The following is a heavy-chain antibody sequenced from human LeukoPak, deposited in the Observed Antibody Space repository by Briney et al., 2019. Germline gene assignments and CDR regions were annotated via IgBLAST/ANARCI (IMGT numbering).Heavy chain of an antibody. V-gene: IGHV3-33*01. CDR2: IWYDGTNE. D-gene: IGHD2/OR15-2a*01. CDR1: GFNFNTYG. Sequence: GGSLRLSCVASGFNFNTYGMHWVRQAPGKGLEWMASIWYDGTNENYADSVKGRFTISRDNSKNTLYLQMNSLRGEDTAFYYCASLGAFSSNHVLRWFDPRGQGTLVTVSS. CDR3: ASLGAFSSNHVLRWFDP. J-gene: IGHJ5*02.